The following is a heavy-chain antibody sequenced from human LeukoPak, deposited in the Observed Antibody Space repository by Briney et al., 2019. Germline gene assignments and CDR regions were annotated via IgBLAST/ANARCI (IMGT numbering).Heavy chain of an antibody. D-gene: IGHD4-17*01. Sequence: ASVKVSCKASGYTFTNYGSTWVRQAPGQGLEWMGWISPYNGNTNYPRKLQGRVTMTTDTSTSTAYMELRSLRSDDTALYYCATEGGWQPTDYGDHVYWGQGTLVTVSS. CDR3: ATEGGWQPTDYGDHVY. CDR1: GYTFTNYG. CDR2: ISPYNGNT. J-gene: IGHJ4*02. V-gene: IGHV1-18*01.